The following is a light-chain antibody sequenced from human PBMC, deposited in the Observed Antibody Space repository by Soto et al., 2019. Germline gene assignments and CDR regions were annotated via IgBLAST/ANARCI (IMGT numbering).Light chain of an antibody. CDR1: QSITSSS. J-gene: IGKJ2*01. Sequence: EIVLTQSPGTLSLSQGEGATLSCRASQSITSSSLVWYQQKPGQAPRLLIYGASSRATGIPDRFSGSGSGTDFTLTVSRLEPEDFAVYDCQQYGGSPPYTFGQGTKLEIK. CDR3: QQYGGSPPYT. V-gene: IGKV3-20*01. CDR2: GAS.